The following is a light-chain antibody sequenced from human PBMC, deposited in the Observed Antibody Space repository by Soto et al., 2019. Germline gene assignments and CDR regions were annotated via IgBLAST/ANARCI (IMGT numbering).Light chain of an antibody. J-gene: IGKJ2*01. Sequence: DIQMTPAPSSLSASVGDRVTSTCRASPTITTYLNWYQQIPGKAPKLLIYGASNLQNGVPSRFSGSGSGTDFTLTISSLQPEDFATYYCQKSSSIPYTFGQGTKREIK. CDR2: GAS. V-gene: IGKV1-39*01. CDR1: PTITTY. CDR3: QKSSSIPYT.